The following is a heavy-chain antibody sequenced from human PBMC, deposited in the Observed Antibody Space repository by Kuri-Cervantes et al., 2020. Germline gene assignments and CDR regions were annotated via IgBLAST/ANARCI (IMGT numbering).Heavy chain of an antibody. CDR3: AKSWDYYDSSGYYEGGAFDI. CDR1: GFTFDDYA. J-gene: IGHJ3*02. CDR2: ISWNSGSI. Sequence: SLKISCAASGFTFDDYAMHWVRQVPGKGLEWVSGISWNSGSIGYADSVKGRFTISRDNAKNSLYLQMKSLRAEDTSLYYCAKSWDYYDSSGYYEGGAFDIWGQGTMVTVSS. D-gene: IGHD3-22*01. V-gene: IGHV3-9*01.